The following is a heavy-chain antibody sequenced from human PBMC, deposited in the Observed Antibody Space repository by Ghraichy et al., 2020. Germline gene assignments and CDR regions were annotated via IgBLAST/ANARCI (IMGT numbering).Heavy chain of an antibody. V-gene: IGHV3-74*01. D-gene: IGHD3-3*01. Sequence: GGSLRLSCAASGFTFSSYCMHWVRQAPGKGLVWVSRIKSDGSDTFYADSVKGRFTISRDNAMNTLYLQINSLRAEDTAVYYCARGVTGGTIFGVVLYGMDVWGQGTTVTVSS. CDR3: ARGVTGGTIFGVVLYGMDV. CDR2: IKSDGSDT. CDR1: GFTFSSYC. J-gene: IGHJ6*02.